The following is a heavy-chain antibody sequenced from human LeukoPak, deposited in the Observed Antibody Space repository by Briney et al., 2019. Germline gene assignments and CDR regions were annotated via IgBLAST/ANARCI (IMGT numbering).Heavy chain of an antibody. D-gene: IGHD2-2*01. CDR1: GGSITSHF. V-gene: IGHV4-59*11. CDR3: AREDYSRTSCYTYYFDH. J-gene: IGHJ4*02. Sequence: SETLSLTCTVSGGSITSHFWSWIRQPPGKGLEWIGYIYYSGSTNYNPSLKSRVTISVDTSKNQFSLKLSSVTAADTAVYYCAREDYSRTSCYTYYFDHWGQGTLVTVSS. CDR2: IYYSGST.